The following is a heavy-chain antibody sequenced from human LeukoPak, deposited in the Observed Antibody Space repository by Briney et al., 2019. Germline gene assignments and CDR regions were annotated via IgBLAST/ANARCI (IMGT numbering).Heavy chain of an antibody. CDR2: IYTSGST. J-gene: IGHJ6*03. CDR3: AREGFGTNGVYYYYYYMDV. D-gene: IGHD2-8*01. CDR1: GGSISSYY. V-gene: IGHV4-4*07. Sequence: SETLSLTCTVSGGSISSYYWSWIRQPAGKGLELSGRIYTSGSTNYNPSLKSRVTISVDTSKNQFSLKLSSVTAADTAVYYCAREGFGTNGVYYYYYYMDVWGKGTTVTVSS.